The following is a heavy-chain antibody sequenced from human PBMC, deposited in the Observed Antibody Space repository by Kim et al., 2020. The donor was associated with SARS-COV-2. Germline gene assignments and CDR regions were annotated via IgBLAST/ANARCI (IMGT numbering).Heavy chain of an antibody. D-gene: IGHD6-19*01. CDR3: ARDEGWGAVAGSYSMDV. Sequence: SETLSLTCTVSGGSISSYYWSWIRQPPGKGLEWIGYIYYSGSTNYNPSLKSRVTISVDTSKNQFSLKLSSVTAADTAVYYCARDEGWGAVAGSYSMDVWGQGTTVTVSS. CDR1: GGSISSYY. V-gene: IGHV4-59*01. CDR2: IYYSGST. J-gene: IGHJ6*02.